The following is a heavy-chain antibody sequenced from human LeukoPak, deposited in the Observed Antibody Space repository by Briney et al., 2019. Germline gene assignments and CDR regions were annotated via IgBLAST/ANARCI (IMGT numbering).Heavy chain of an antibody. V-gene: IGHV4-39*01. CDR1: GGSISSSSYY. CDR3: ARVISWGIGSSSLLNWFDP. J-gene: IGHJ5*02. Sequence: SETLSLTCTVSGGSISSSSYYWGWIRQPPGKGLEWIGSIYYSGSTYYNPSLKSRVTTSVDTSRNQFSLKLSSVTAADTAVYYCARVISWGIGSSSLLNWFDPWGQGTLVTVSS. D-gene: IGHD6-13*01. CDR2: IYYSGST.